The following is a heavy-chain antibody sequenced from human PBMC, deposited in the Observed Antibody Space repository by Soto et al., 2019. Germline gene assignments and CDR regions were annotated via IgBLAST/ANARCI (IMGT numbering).Heavy chain of an antibody. D-gene: IGHD5-18*01. Sequence: GGSLRLSCEASGFIFSSFAMNWVRQAPGRGLEWVSYISDDGASIYYADSLKGRFTISRDNAKNSLSLQMNNLRAEDTAVYYCARENSVQAWLHHFDHWGLGTLVTVSS. CDR1: GFIFSSFA. J-gene: IGHJ4*02. V-gene: IGHV3-48*03. CDR3: ARENSVQAWLHHFDH. CDR2: ISDDGASI.